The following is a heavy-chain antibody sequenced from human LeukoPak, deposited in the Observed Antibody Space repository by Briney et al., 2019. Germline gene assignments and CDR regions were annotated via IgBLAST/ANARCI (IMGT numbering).Heavy chain of an antibody. CDR1: GYIFSNYG. D-gene: IGHD7-27*01. Sequence: ASVNVSCKASGYIFSNYGITWVRQAPGHGLEWMGRISGHSGNTNYAQKFQDRATMTTDTSTSTAYMELRSLRFDDTAVYYCARDFAWGSGGAPIDDNWLDPWGQGILVTVSS. CDR3: ARDFAWGSGGAPIDDNWLDP. J-gene: IGHJ5*02. V-gene: IGHV1-18*01. CDR2: ISGHSGNT.